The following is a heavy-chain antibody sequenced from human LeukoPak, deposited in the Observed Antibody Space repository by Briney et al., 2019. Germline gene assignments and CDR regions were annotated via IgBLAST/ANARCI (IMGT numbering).Heavy chain of an antibody. Sequence: ASVKVSCKASGYTFTNYGISWVRQAPGQGLEWMGWIVSHNGKTNYAQKLRGRVTMTTDTSTSTAYMELRSLRSDDTAVYYCARGSVWGSGTQGYFYYMDVWGKGTTVTVSS. J-gene: IGHJ6*03. CDR2: IVSHNGKT. CDR3: ARGSVWGSGTQGYFYYMDV. D-gene: IGHD3-10*01. CDR1: GYTFTNYG. V-gene: IGHV1-18*01.